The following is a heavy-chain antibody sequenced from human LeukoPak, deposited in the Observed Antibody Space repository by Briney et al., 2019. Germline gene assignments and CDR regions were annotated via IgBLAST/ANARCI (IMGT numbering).Heavy chain of an antibody. Sequence: GGSLRLSCAASGFTFSSYSMNWVRQAPGKGLDWVSSISSSSSYIYYADSVKGRFTISRDNAKNSLYLQMNSLRAEDTAVYYCARDAMATRYYFDYWGQGTLVTVSS. J-gene: IGHJ4*02. D-gene: IGHD5-18*01. CDR3: ARDAMATRYYFDY. V-gene: IGHV3-21*01. CDR2: ISSSSSYI. CDR1: GFTFSSYS.